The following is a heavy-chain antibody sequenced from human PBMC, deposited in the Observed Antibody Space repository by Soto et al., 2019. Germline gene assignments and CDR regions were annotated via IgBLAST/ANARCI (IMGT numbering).Heavy chain of an antibody. V-gene: IGHV3-9*01. CDR2: ISWNSGSI. CDR1: GFTFDDYA. CDR3: AKDGKDRRHAPYYMDV. J-gene: IGHJ6*03. Sequence: EVQLVESGGGLVQPGRSLRLSCAASGFTFDDYAMHWVRQAPGKGLEWVSGISWNSGSIGYADSVKGRFTISRDNAKNSLYLQMNSLRAEDTALYYCAKDGKDRRHAPYYMDVWGKGTTVTVSS.